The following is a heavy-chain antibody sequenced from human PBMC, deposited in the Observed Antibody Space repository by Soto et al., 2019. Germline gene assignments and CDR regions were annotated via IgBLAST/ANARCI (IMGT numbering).Heavy chain of an antibody. V-gene: IGHV4-39*07. J-gene: IGHJ6*02. CDR3: ARDDGYSYYYYGMDV. D-gene: IGHD6-13*01. CDR2: IYHRGGA. Sequence: SETLSRTCTVSGGSISSSSYYWGWIRQPPGKGLEWIVSIYHRGGATYNPSLRSRVTISVDTSKNQFSLKLSSVTAADTAVYYCARDDGYSYYYYGMDVWGQGTTVTVSS. CDR1: GGSISSSSYY.